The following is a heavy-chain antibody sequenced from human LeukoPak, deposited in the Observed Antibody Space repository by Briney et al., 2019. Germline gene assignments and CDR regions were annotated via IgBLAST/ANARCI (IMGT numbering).Heavy chain of an antibody. V-gene: IGHV3-30*18. CDR3: AKSWYQLRLYYFDY. Sequence: GRSLRLSCAASGFTFRNYGMHWVRQAPGKGLEWVAIISYDGSNKYYADSVKGRFTISRDNSKNTLYLQMNSLRAEDTAVYYCAKSWYQLRLYYFDYWGQGTLVTVSS. J-gene: IGHJ4*02. CDR1: GFTFRNYG. CDR2: ISYDGSNK. D-gene: IGHD2-2*01.